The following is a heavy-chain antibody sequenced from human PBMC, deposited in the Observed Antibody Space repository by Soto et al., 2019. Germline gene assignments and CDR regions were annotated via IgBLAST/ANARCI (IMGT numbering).Heavy chain of an antibody. CDR2: ISSSGSTI. J-gene: IGHJ4*02. V-gene: IGHV3-48*03. Sequence: GGSLRLSCAASGFTFSSYEMNWVRQAPGKGLEWVSYISSSGSTIYYADSVKGRFTISRDNAKNSLYLQMNSLRAEDTAVYYCERDLVAAAAPRYFDYWGQGTLVTVSS. D-gene: IGHD6-13*01. CDR1: GFTFSSYE. CDR3: ERDLVAAAAPRYFDY.